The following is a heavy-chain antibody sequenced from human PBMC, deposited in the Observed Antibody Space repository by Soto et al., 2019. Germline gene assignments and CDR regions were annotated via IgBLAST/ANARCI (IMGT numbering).Heavy chain of an antibody. D-gene: IGHD3-16*01. Sequence: QVQLVQSGAEVKKPGSSVKVSCKASGGTFSSYAISWVRQAPGQGLEWMGGIIPIFGTANYAQKFQGRVTITADKSTSTAYMELSSLRSEDTAVYYCARSLFVITFGGVTNPIDYWGQGTLVTVSS. CDR2: IIPIFGTA. CDR1: GGTFSSYA. CDR3: ARSLFVITFGGVTNPIDY. J-gene: IGHJ4*02. V-gene: IGHV1-69*06.